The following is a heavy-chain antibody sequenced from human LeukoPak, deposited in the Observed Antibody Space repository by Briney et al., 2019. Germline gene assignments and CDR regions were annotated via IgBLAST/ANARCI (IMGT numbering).Heavy chain of an antibody. Sequence: SQTLSLTCAISGDTVSNHIAAWNWIRQSPSRGLEWLGMTYYRSKWYYDYALSVTSRISIQPDTFQNQFSLQLQSATPDDTAVYYCVRADCSGGSCYSGDFDFWGQGTLVTVAS. V-gene: IGHV6-1*01. CDR2: TYYRSKWYY. CDR1: GDTVSNHIAA. D-gene: IGHD2-15*01. J-gene: IGHJ4*02. CDR3: VRADCSGGSCYSGDFDF.